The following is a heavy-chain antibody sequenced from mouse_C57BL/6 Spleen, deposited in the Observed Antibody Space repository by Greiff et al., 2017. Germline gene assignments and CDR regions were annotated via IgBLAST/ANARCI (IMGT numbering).Heavy chain of an antibody. CDR1: GFSLTSYG. V-gene: IGHV2-2*01. CDR2: IWSGGST. D-gene: IGHD1-1*01. Sequence: QVQLQQSGPGLVQPSQSLSITCTVSGFSLTSYGVHWVRQSPGKGLEWLGVIWSGGSTDYNAAFISRLSISKDNSKSQVFFKMNSLQADDTAIDYCARTQLPPYWYFDVWGTGTTVTVSS. CDR3: ARTQLPPYWYFDV. J-gene: IGHJ1*03.